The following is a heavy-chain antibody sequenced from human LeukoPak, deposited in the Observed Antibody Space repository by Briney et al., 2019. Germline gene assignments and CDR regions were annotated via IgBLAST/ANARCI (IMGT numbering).Heavy chain of an antibody. CDR3: ARDGTSTDDY. Sequence: ASVTVSCKTSGYTFSNFGINWVRQSPGQGLEWMGWISGNNDNPNYGQKFQGRFTVTTDSSTSTAYMELRNLRFDDTAVYYCARDGTSTDDYWGQGTLVTVSS. CDR2: ISGNNDNP. D-gene: IGHD2-2*01. CDR1: GYTFSNFG. V-gene: IGHV1-18*01. J-gene: IGHJ4*02.